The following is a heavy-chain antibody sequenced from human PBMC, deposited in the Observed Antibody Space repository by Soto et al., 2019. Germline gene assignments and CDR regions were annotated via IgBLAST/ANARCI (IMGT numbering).Heavy chain of an antibody. V-gene: IGHV1-18*01. CDR1: GYTFSSYG. Sequence: QVKLVQSGGEVKKPGASVKISCKASGYTFSSYGISWVRKAPGQGLEWMGWISAYNGNTNYAQKFQGRVTMTTDTSTSTAYMELRSLRSDDTAIYYCARTLNEWLLGLEWGQGTLVTVYS. J-gene: IGHJ4*02. CDR2: ISAYNGNT. CDR3: ARTLNEWLLGLE. D-gene: IGHD3-3*01.